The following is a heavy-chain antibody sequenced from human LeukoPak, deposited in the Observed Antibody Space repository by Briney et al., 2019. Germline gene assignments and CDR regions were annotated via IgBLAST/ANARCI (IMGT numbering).Heavy chain of an antibody. Sequence: GGSLRLSCAASVFTFSDYGMNWVRQAPGKGLEWVSHITSSSDTIIYADSVKGRFTISRDNAKNSLYLQMSSLRAEDTAVYYCARLDYYYGSGSYGGDFWGQGTLVTVSS. D-gene: IGHD3-10*01. J-gene: IGHJ4*02. CDR2: ITSSSDTI. V-gene: IGHV3-48*01. CDR3: ARLDYYYGSGSYGGDF. CDR1: VFTFSDYG.